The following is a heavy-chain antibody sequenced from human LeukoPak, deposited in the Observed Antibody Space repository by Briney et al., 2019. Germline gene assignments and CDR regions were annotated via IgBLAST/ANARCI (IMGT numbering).Heavy chain of an antibody. CDR3: ARDLAFDI. CDR1: GFTVSSNY. CDR2: IYSGGSR. V-gene: IGHV3-66*02. Sequence: GGSLRLSCAASGFTVSSNYMSWVRQAPGKGLEWVSVIYSGGSRYYADSVKGRFTISRDNSKNTLYLQMNSLRDEDTAVYYCARDLAFDIWGTGTMVTVCS. J-gene: IGHJ3*02.